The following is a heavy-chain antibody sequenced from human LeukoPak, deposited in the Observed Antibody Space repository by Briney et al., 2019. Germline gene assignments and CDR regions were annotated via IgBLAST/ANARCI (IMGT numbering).Heavy chain of an antibody. CDR3: AKAGGADKYGMDV. D-gene: IGHD2-15*01. J-gene: IGHJ6*02. CDR2: ISNTGGST. CDR1: GVTHSDYA. Sequence: GGSLRLSCAASGVTHSDYAMAWFRRAPGKGLEWVSSISNTGGSTFYADSVKGRFTISRDKPKNKMYLQMNSLRHNDTATYYCAKAGGADKYGMDVWGQGTTVIVSS. V-gene: IGHV3-23*01.